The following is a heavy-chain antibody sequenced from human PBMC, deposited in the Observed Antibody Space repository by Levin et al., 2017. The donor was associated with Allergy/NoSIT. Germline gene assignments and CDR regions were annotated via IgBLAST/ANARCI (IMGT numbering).Heavy chain of an antibody. CDR3: VGGWHGDY. CDR1: GFTFSSYD. V-gene: IGHV3-13*01. D-gene: IGHD6-19*01. J-gene: IGHJ4*02. CDR2: INTAGDT. Sequence: ASVKVSCAASGFTFSSYDMHWVRQGAGKRLEWVSAINTAGDTYYPDSVKGRFTISRENAKNSLYLQMSSLRAGDTAVYYCVGGWHGDYWGQGTLVTVSS.